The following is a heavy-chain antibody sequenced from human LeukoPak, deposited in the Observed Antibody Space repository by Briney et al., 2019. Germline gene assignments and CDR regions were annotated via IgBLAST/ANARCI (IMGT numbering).Heavy chain of an antibody. J-gene: IGHJ6*03. V-gene: IGHV1-69*06. D-gene: IGHD3-10*01. CDR2: IIPIFGTA. CDR3: ARHNRDYPVVIRYYYYYYMDV. Sequence: ASVKVSCKASGGTFSSYAISWVRQAPGQGLEWMGGIIPIFGTANYAQKFQGRVTITADKSTSTAYMELSSLRPEDTAVYYCARHNRDYPVVIRYYYYYYMDVWGKGTTVTISS. CDR1: GGTFSSYA.